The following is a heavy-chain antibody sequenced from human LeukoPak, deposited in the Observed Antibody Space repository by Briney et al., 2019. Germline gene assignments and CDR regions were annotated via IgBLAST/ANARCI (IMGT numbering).Heavy chain of an antibody. D-gene: IGHD4-23*01. CDR2: MSNTGIT. Sequence: PSETLSLTCTVSGGSISSYFWNWIRQPPGQTLQWIGHMSNTGITKYNPSLKSRVTISADTSKNQFSLILNSVNTADTAVYYCAKASVTTAVLFDSWGQGTLVAVSS. CDR1: GGSISSYF. CDR3: AKASVTTAVLFDS. J-gene: IGHJ4*02. V-gene: IGHV4-59*01.